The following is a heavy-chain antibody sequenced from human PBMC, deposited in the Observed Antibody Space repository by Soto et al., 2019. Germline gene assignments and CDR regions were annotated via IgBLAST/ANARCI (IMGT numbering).Heavy chain of an antibody. CDR1: GGSISSSSYY. CDR3: ARVGIVVANTRGGIVN. V-gene: IGHV4-39*07. CDR2: IYYSGST. D-gene: IGHD3-22*01. J-gene: IGHJ4*02. Sequence: SETLSLTCTVSGGSISSSSYYWGWIRQPPGKGLEWIGSIYYSGSTYYNPSLKSRVTISVETSKNQISLKMSSVTAADTAVYYCARVGIVVANTRGGIVNWGQGTLVTVS.